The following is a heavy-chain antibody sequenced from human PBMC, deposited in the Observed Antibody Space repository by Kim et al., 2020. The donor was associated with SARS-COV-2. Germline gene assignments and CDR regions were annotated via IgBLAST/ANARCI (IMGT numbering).Heavy chain of an antibody. D-gene: IGHD3-10*01. J-gene: IGHJ4*02. Sequence: YADSVKSRFTIARDNSENTLYLQMNCLRAVGAAVYYCARDKWMVRGVIDVWGQGTLVTVSS. V-gene: IGHV3-33*01. CDR3: ARDKWMVRGVIDV.